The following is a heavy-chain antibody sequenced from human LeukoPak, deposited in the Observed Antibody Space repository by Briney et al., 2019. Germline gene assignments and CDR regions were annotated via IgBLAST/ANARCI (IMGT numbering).Heavy chain of an antibody. D-gene: IGHD3-16*02. Sequence: GGSLRLSCVASGFNFGVYAIHWVRQAPGKGLEWVSVISYDGGKKYYTDSVKGRFTISRDNSKSTLYLQMSSLRVVDSAIYYCARGESYRFDYWGQGTLVTVSS. CDR1: GFNFGVYA. J-gene: IGHJ4*02. CDR2: ISYDGGKK. V-gene: IGHV3-30-3*01. CDR3: ARGESYRFDY.